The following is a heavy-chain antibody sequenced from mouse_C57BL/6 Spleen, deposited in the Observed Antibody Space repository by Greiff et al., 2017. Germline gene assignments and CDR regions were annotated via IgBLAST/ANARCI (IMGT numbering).Heavy chain of an antibody. V-gene: IGHV1-82*01. J-gene: IGHJ2*01. CDR3: AREVFITTVVAPFDY. CDR1: GYAFSSSW. Sequence: VQLQQSGPELVKPGASVKISCKASGYAFSSSWMNWVKQRPGKGLEWIGRIYPGDGDTNYNGKFKGKATLTADKSSSTAYMQLSSLTSEDSAVYFCAREVFITTVVAPFDYWGQGTTLTVSS. CDR2: IYPGDGDT. D-gene: IGHD1-1*01.